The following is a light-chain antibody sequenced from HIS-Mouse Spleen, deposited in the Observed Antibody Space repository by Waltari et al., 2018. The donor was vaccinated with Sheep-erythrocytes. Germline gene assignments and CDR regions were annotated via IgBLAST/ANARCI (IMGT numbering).Light chain of an antibody. CDR3: QQRSNWPWT. J-gene: IGKJ1*01. V-gene: IGKV3-11*01. Sequence: EIVLTQSPATLSLSPGERATLSCRASQSVSSYLAWYQQKPGQAPRPLIYDASNRATGIPARFSGSGSGTDFTLTISSLAPEDFAVYYCQQRSNWPWTFGQGTKVEIK. CDR2: DAS. CDR1: QSVSSY.